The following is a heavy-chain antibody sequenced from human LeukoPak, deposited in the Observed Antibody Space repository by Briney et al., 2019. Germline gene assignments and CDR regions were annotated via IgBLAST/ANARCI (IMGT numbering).Heavy chain of an antibody. CDR3: AKDPNYDFWTDFDY. D-gene: IGHD3-3*01. CDR1: GFNFSSFV. V-gene: IGHV3-23*01. J-gene: IGHJ4*02. CDR2: ISASGRST. Sequence: GGSLKLSCAGSGFNFSSFVMTWVRQAPGKGLEWVSSISASGRSTYYADSVKGRFTISRDNSKNTLYLQMNSLRAEDTAVYYCAKDPNYDFWTDFDYWGQGTLVTVSS.